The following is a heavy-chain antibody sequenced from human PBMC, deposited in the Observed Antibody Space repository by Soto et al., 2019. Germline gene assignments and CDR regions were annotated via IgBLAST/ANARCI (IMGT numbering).Heavy chain of an antibody. CDR2: FDPEDGET. D-gene: IGHD2-15*01. Sequence: ASVKVSCKVSGYTLTELSMHWVRQAPGKGLEWMGGFDPEDGETIYAQKFQGRVTMTEDTSTDTAYMELSSLGSEDTAVYYCATPRGCSGGSCYPYDAFDIWGQGTMVTVSS. J-gene: IGHJ3*02. CDR3: ATPRGCSGGSCYPYDAFDI. V-gene: IGHV1-24*01. CDR1: GYTLTELS.